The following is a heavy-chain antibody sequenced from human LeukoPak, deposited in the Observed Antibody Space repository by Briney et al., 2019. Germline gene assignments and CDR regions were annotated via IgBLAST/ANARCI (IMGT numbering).Heavy chain of an antibody. J-gene: IGHJ4*02. CDR3: VRTPPNWGFDY. CDR1: GYTFTSHD. V-gene: IGHV1-8*01. D-gene: IGHD7-27*01. Sequence: ASVKVSCKASGYTFTSHDINWVRQATGQGLEWMGWMSPNSGDTGYAQKFQGRVTMTSDSSISTAYMELSSLRSEDTAIYYCVRTPPNWGFDYWGQGTLVTVSS. CDR2: MSPNSGDT.